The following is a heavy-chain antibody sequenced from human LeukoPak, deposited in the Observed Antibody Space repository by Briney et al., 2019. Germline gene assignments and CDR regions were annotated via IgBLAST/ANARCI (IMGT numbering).Heavy chain of an antibody. Sequence: SETLSLTCTVSGGSISSSSYYWGWIRQPPGKGLEWIGSIYYSGSTYYNPSLKSRVTISVDTSKNQFSLKLSSVTAADTAVYYCARGVGPNNWFDPWGQGTLVTVSS. J-gene: IGHJ5*02. CDR2: IYYSGST. CDR3: ARGVGPNNWFDP. D-gene: IGHD2-15*01. V-gene: IGHV4-39*07. CDR1: GGSISSSSYY.